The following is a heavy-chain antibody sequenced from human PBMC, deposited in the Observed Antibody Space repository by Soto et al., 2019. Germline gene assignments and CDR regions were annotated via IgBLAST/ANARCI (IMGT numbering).Heavy chain of an antibody. CDR3: ARTSVNWGTRGLVDY. D-gene: IGHD7-27*01. V-gene: IGHV2-5*02. CDR2: LYLDDDK. CDR1: GFSLSTSGLC. J-gene: IGHJ4*02. Sequence: QITLKESGPTLVKPTQTLTLTCTFSGFSLSTSGLCVGWIRQPPGKALERLAFLYLDDDKRYSPSLKSRLTITKATSKNQVLLTMTNMDPVDTATYYCARTSVNWGTRGLVDYWGQGTLVTVAS.